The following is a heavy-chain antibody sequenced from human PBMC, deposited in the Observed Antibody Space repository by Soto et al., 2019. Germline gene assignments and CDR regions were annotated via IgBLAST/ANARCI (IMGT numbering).Heavy chain of an antibody. CDR1: GYTFRNYW. Sequence: GSLKISCEASGYTFRNYWIGWVRLVPGKGLECMGVIYPDDSDTTYSPPFQGQVTISVDASIRTVFLQWSSLKASDTAIYYCAGPYGGNSPFFDYWGQGSLVTVSS. J-gene: IGHJ4*01. V-gene: IGHV5-51*01. D-gene: IGHD4-17*01. CDR2: IYPDDSDT. CDR3: AGPYGGNSPFFDY.